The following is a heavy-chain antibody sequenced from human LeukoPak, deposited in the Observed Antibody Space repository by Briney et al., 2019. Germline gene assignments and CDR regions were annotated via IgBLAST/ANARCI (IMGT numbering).Heavy chain of an antibody. CDR3: VKDPYSSSSGGPYAMDV. CDR2: IYSGGST. J-gene: IGHJ6*02. V-gene: IGHV3-53*01. CDR1: GFTVSSNY. Sequence: GGSLRLSCAASGFTVSSNYMSWVRQAPGKGLEWVSVIYSGGSTYYADSVKGRFTISRDNSKNTLYLQMNSLRAEDTAVYYCVKDPYSSSSGGPYAMDVWGQGTTVTVSS. D-gene: IGHD6-6*01.